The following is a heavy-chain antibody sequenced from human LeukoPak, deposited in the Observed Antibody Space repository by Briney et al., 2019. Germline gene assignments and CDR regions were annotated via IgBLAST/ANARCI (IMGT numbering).Heavy chain of an antibody. J-gene: IGHJ6*02. CDR1: GFTFSSYA. Sequence: GGSLRLSCAASGFTFSSYAMSWVRQAPGKGLEWVSAISGSGGSTYYADSVKGRFTISRDNSKNTLYLQMNSLRAEDTAVYYCARAADYSNFYFYYGMDVWGQGTTVTVSS. CDR2: ISGSGGST. CDR3: ARAADYSNFYFYYGMDV. V-gene: IGHV3-23*01. D-gene: IGHD4-11*01.